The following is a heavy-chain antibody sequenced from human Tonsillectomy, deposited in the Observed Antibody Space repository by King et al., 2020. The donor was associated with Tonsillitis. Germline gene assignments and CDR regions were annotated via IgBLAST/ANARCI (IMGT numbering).Heavy chain of an antibody. D-gene: IGHD3-10*01. CDR3: ARSDLWLHYFDY. CDR1: GGTISSINYY. CDR2: IYYSGST. J-gene: IGHJ4*02. V-gene: IGHV4-31*03. Sequence: VQLQESGPGLVRPSQTLSLTCTVSGGTISSINYYWNWIRQHPGKGLEWVWYIYYSGSTYYNPSLKSRVTISVETSKNQFSLNLGSVTAADTAVYYCARSDLWLHYFDYWGQGALVTVSS.